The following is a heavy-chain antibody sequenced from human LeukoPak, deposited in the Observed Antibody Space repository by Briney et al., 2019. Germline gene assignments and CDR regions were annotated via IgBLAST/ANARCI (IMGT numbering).Heavy chain of an antibody. Sequence: PSETLSLTCAVYGGSFSGYYWSWIRQPPGKGLEWIGEINHSGSTNYNPSLKSRVTISVDTSKNQFSLKLSSVTAADTAVYYWARGRTLAAGGSGFDPWGQGTLVTVSS. CDR3: ARGRTLAAGGSGFDP. CDR1: GGSFSGYY. J-gene: IGHJ5*02. V-gene: IGHV4-34*01. CDR2: INHSGST. D-gene: IGHD6-13*01.